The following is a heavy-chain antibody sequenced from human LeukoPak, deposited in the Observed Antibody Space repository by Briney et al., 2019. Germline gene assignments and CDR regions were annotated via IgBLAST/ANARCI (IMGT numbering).Heavy chain of an antibody. CDR2: ISYDGSNK. CDR3: ARDQRWRFNFDY. V-gene: IGHV3-30*03. D-gene: IGHD4-23*01. J-gene: IGHJ4*02. CDR1: GFTFSSYG. Sequence: GGSLRLSCAASGFTFSSYGMHWVRQAPGKGLEWVAVISYDGSNKYYADSVKGRFTISRDNSKNTLYLQMNSLRAEDTAVYYCARDQRWRFNFDYWGQGILVTVSS.